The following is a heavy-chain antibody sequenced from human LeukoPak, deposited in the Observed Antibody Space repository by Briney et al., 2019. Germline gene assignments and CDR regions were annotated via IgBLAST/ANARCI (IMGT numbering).Heavy chain of an antibody. Sequence: SQTLSLTCTVSGGSISSGSYYWSWIRQPAGKGLEWIGRIYTSGSTNYNPSLKSRVTISVDTSKNQFSLKLSSVTAADTAVYYCASYRSSQYFDFWGQGTLVTVSS. D-gene: IGHD6-13*01. CDR2: IYTSGST. V-gene: IGHV4-61*02. CDR1: GGSISSGSYY. CDR3: ASYRSSQYFDF. J-gene: IGHJ4*02.